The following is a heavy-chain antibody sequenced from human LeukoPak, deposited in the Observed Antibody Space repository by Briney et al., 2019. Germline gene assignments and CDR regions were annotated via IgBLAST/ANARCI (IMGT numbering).Heavy chain of an antibody. CDR2: IYYSGGT. D-gene: IGHD5-24*01. Sequence: SETLSLTCTVSGGSISSYYWNWIRQPPGKGLEWIGYIYYSGGTNYNPSLKSRVTISVDTSRNQFSLKLSSVTAADTAVYYCARIRDGYNRDAFDIWGQGTMVTVSS. CDR3: ARIRDGYNRDAFDI. J-gene: IGHJ3*02. V-gene: IGHV4-59*08. CDR1: GGSISSYY.